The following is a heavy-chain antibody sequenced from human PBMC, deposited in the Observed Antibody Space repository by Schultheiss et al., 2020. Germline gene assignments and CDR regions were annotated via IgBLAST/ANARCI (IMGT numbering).Heavy chain of an antibody. V-gene: IGHV1-2*02. CDR3: ARLKTLGYCSSTSCYEVGWFDP. J-gene: IGHJ5*02. CDR2: INPNSGGT. CDR1: GYTFTGYY. Sequence: ASVKVSCKASGYTFTGYYMHWVRQAPGQGLEWMGWINPNSGGTNYAQKFQGRVTMTRDTSISTAYMELSSLRSEDTAVYYCARLKTLGYCSSTSCYEVGWFDPWGQGTLVTVSS. D-gene: IGHD2-2*01.